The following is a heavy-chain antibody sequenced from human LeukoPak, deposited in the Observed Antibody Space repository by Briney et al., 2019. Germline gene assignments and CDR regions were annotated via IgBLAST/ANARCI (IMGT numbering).Heavy chain of an antibody. Sequence: GGSPRLSCVASGFTFSNYWMHWVRQPPGKGLAWVSRIYVDGRSTNYADSVKGRFTISRDNAKNTVYLEMNSLSVEDTATYYCIRDFRSADLWGQGTLVTVTS. CDR1: GFTFSNYW. CDR3: IRDFRSADL. V-gene: IGHV3-74*01. J-gene: IGHJ5*02. CDR2: IYVDGRST.